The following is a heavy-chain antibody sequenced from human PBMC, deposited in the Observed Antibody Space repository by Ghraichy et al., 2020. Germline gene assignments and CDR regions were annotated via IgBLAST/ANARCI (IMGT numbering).Heavy chain of an antibody. D-gene: IGHD3-3*01. CDR2: IYYSGST. V-gene: IGHV4-59*01. Sequence: SETLSLTCTVSGGSISSYYWSWIRQPPGKGLEWIGYIYYSGSTNYNPSLKSRVTISVDTSKNQFSLKLSSVTAADTAVYYCARGGGPGGGTIFGVVTLNWFDPWGQGTLVTVSS. CDR1: GGSISSYY. CDR3: ARGGGPGGGTIFGVVTLNWFDP. J-gene: IGHJ5*02.